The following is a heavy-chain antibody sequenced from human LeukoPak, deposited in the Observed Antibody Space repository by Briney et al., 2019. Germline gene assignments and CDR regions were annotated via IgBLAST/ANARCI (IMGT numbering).Heavy chain of an antibody. D-gene: IGHD2-15*01. CDR2: MYYSGST. J-gene: IGHJ5*02. Sequence: SETLSLTCTVSGGSISSISYYWGWIRQPPGKGLEWIGSMYYSGSTYYNPSLKSRVTIYVDTPKNQFSLKLSSVTAADTAVYYCARGTVGYCSGGSCQGWFDPWGQGTLVTVSS. CDR3: ARGTVGYCSGGSCQGWFDP. CDR1: GGSISSISYY. V-gene: IGHV4-39*01.